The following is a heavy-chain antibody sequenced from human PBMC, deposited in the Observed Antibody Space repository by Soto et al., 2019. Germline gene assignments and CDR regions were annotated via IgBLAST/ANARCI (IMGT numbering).Heavy chain of an antibody. J-gene: IGHJ4*02. CDR2: IKSKTDGGTT. D-gene: IGHD2-2*01. CDR1: GFTFSNAW. Sequence: GGSLRLSCAASGFTFSNAWMNWVRQAPGKGLEWVGRIKSKTDGGTTDYAAPVKGRFTISRDDSKNTLYLQMNSLKTEDTAVYYCTTDIVVVPAAKDYWGQGTLVTVSS. CDR3: TTDIVVVPAAKDY. V-gene: IGHV3-15*07.